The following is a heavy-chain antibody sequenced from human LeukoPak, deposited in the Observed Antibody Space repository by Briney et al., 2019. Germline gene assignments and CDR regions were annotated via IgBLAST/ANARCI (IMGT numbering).Heavy chain of an antibody. CDR2: IYYSGST. Sequence: SETLSLTCTVSGGSISSYYWSWIRQPPGKGLEWIGYIYYSGSTNYNPSLKSRVTISVDTSKNQFSLKLSSVTAADTAVYYCARLDYYDSSGPTPGAFDIWGQGTMVTVSS. CDR3: ARLDYYDSSGPTPGAFDI. J-gene: IGHJ3*02. CDR1: GGSISSYY. V-gene: IGHV4-59*08. D-gene: IGHD3-22*01.